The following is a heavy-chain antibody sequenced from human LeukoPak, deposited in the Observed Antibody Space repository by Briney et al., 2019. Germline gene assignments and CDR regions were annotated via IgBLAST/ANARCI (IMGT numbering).Heavy chain of an antibody. V-gene: IGHV3-53*01. CDR1: GFTVSSNY. CDR3: ARDRVPLIVVVPAALTAYGMDV. CDR2: IYSGGST. Sequence: GGSPRLSCAASGFTVSSNYMSWVRQAPGKGLEWVSVIYSGGSTYYADSVKGRFTISRDNAKNSLYLQMNSLRAEDTAVYYCARDRVPLIVVVPAALTAYGMDVWGQGTTVTVSS. J-gene: IGHJ6*02. D-gene: IGHD2-2*01.